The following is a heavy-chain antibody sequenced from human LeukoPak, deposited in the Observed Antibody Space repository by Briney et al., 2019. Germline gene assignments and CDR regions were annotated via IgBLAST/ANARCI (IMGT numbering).Heavy chain of an antibody. CDR3: ARGGVEGGGSYWGYYYYYGMDV. V-gene: IGHV1-46*01. Sequence: ASVKVSCKASGYTFTSYYMHWVRQAPGQGLEWMGIINPSGGSTSYAQKFQGRVTMTRDTSTSTAYMELRSLRSDDTAVYYCARGGVEGGGSYWGYYYYYGMDVWGQGTTVTVSS. CDR1: GYTFTSYY. CDR2: INPSGGST. D-gene: IGHD1-26*01. J-gene: IGHJ6*02.